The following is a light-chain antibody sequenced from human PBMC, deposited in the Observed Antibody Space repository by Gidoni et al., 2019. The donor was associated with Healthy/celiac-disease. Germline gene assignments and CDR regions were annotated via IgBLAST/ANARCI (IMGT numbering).Light chain of an antibody. CDR2: EVS. J-gene: IGLJ2*01. CDR3: CSYAGSSTVV. V-gene: IGLV2-23*02. CDR1: ISDVGSYNL. Sequence: QSPLTQPASVSGSPGQPLTISCTGTISDVGSYNLVSWYQQHPGKAPKLMMYEVSKRPSGVSNRFSGSKSGNTASLTISGLQAEDEADYYCCSYAGSSTVVFGGGTKLTVL.